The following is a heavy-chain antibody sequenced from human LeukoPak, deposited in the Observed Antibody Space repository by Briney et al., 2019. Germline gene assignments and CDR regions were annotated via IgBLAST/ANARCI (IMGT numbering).Heavy chain of an antibody. J-gene: IGHJ3*02. D-gene: IGHD1-14*01. V-gene: IGHV5-51*01. CDR3: ARHGKRNRDAFDI. CDR2: IYPGDSDT. CDR1: GYSFTSYW. Sequence: GESLKISYKGSGYSFTSYWIGWVRQMPGKGLEWMGIIYPGDSDTRYSPSFQGQVTISADKSISTAYLQWSSLKASDTAMYYCARHGKRNRDAFDIWGQGTMVTVSS.